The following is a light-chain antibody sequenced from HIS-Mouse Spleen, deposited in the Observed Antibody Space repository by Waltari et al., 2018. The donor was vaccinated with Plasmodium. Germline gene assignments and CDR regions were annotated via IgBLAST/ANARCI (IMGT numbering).Light chain of an antibody. Sequence: QSALTQPASVSGSPGQSITISCTGTSSDVGSYNLVSWYQQHTGKAPKCMIYEGSKRPSGVSNRFSGSKSCNTASLTISGLQAEDETDYYCCSYAGSSTWVFGGGTKLTVL. V-gene: IGLV2-23*01. CDR1: SSDVGSYNL. CDR3: CSYAGSSTWV. CDR2: EGS. J-gene: IGLJ3*02.